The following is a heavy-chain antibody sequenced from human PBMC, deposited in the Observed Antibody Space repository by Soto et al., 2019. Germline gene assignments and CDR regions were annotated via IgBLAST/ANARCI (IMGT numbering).Heavy chain of an antibody. J-gene: IGHJ6*02. CDR1: GGTFSSYA. V-gene: IGHV1-69*13. Sequence: SVKVSCKASGGTFSSYAISWVRQAPGQGLEWMGGIIPIFGTANYAQKFQGRVTITADESTSTAYMELSSLRSEDTAVYYCARDYDILTGYYYDGYYGMDVWGQGTTVTVSS. CDR3: ARDYDILTGYYYDGYYGMDV. CDR2: IIPIFGTA. D-gene: IGHD3-9*01.